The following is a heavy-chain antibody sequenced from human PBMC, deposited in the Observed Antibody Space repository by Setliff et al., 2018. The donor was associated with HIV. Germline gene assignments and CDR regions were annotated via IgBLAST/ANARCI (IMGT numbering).Heavy chain of an antibody. J-gene: IGHJ5*02. Sequence: SETLSLTCTVSGDSISNYYWSWVRQPPGKGLEWIGYIYTTGSTNYNPSLKSRVTISVDTAKDQFSLKVNSVTAADTAVYYCARDRHSSGLGSYGPWGPGTLVTVSS. V-gene: IGHV4-4*09. D-gene: IGHD3-10*01. CDR2: IYTTGST. CDR1: GDSISNYY. CDR3: ARDRHSSGLGSYGP.